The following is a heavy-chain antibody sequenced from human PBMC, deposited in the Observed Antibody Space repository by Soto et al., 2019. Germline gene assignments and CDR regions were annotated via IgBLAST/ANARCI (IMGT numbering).Heavy chain of an antibody. Sequence: EVQLVESGGGLVQPGGSLRLSCAASGFIFSNYWMSWVRKAPGKGLEWVANINQDGSEKYYVDSVKGRFTISRDNAKNSLFLQVNSLRAEDTAVYYCVRESRWGQGILVTVSS. J-gene: IGHJ4*02. CDR3: VRESR. CDR1: GFIFSNYW. CDR2: INQDGSEK. V-gene: IGHV3-7*01.